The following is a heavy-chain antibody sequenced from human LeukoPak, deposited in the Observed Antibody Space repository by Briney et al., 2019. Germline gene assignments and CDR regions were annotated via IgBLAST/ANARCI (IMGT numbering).Heavy chain of an antibody. CDR3: ASVRLWFGETYYFDY. V-gene: IGHV4-59*12. D-gene: IGHD3-10*01. Sequence: SETLSLTCTVSAGSISNYYWSWIRQPPGKGLEWIGYIYHSGSTYYNPSLKSRVTISVDRSKNQFSLKLSSVTAADTAVYYCASVRLWFGETYYFDYWGQGTLVTVSS. CDR1: AGSISNYY. CDR2: IYHSGST. J-gene: IGHJ4*02.